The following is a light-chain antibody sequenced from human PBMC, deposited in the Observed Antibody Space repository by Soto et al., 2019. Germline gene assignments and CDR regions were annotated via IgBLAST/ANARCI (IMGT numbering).Light chain of an antibody. CDR3: QSYDSGLSGWL. J-gene: IGLJ2*01. V-gene: IGLV1-40*01. Sequence: QSVLTQPPSVSGAPGQRVTISCTGSSSNIGAVFDVHWYQQVPGTAPKLLIYENTKQPSGVPDRFSGSKSGTSAPLAITGLQAEDEADYYCQSYDSGLSGWLFGGGTQLTVL. CDR2: ENT. CDR1: SSNIGAVFD.